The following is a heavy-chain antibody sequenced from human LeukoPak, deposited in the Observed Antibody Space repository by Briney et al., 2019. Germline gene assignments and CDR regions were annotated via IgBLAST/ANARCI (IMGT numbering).Heavy chain of an antibody. Sequence: SVKVSCKASGGTFSSYAISWVRQAPGQGLEWMGGIITIFGTANYAQKFQGRVTITADESTSTAYMELSSLRSEDTAVYYCARDNDWKNWFDPWGQGTLVTVSS. V-gene: IGHV1-69*13. D-gene: IGHD1-1*01. CDR1: GGTFSSYA. J-gene: IGHJ5*02. CDR2: IITIFGTA. CDR3: ARDNDWKNWFDP.